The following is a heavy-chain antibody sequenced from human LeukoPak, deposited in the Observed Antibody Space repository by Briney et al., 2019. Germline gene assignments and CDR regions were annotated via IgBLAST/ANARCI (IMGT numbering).Heavy chain of an antibody. V-gene: IGHV3-30*02. CDR2: IRYDGSNK. J-gene: IGHJ4*02. CDR1: GFTFSSYG. CDR3: AKDHSGSYSSFDY. Sequence: GGSLRLSCAASGFTFSSYGMHWVRQAPGKGLEWVAFIRYDGSNKYYADSVKGRFTISRDNSKNTLYLQMNSLRAEDTAVYYCAKDHSGSYSSFDYWGQGTLVTVSS. D-gene: IGHD1-26*01.